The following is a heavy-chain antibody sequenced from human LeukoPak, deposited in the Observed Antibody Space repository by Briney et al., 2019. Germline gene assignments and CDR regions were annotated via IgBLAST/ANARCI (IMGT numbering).Heavy chain of an antibody. CDR3: AKVYSSGWYRGSFDY. D-gene: IGHD6-19*01. CDR2: ISGSGGST. Sequence: GGSLRLSCAASGFTFSSYAMSWVRQSPGKGLEWVSAISGSGGSTYYADSVKGRFTISRDNSKNTLYLQMNSLRAEDTAVYYCAKVYSSGWYRGSFDYWGQGTLVTVSS. CDR1: GFTFSSYA. V-gene: IGHV3-23*01. J-gene: IGHJ4*02.